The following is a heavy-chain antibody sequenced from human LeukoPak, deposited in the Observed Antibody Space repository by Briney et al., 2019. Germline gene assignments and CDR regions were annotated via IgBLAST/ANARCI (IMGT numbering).Heavy chain of an antibody. CDR3: ARDLGAAAHYYYYGMDV. CDR1: GGSFSGYY. Sequence: PSETLSLTCAVYGGSFSGYYWSWIRQPPGKGLEWIGYIYYSGSTNYNPSLKSRVTISVDTSKNQFSLKLSSVTAADTAVYYCARDLGAAAHYYYYGMDVWGQGTTVTVSS. D-gene: IGHD6-13*01. V-gene: IGHV4-59*01. J-gene: IGHJ6*02. CDR2: IYYSGST.